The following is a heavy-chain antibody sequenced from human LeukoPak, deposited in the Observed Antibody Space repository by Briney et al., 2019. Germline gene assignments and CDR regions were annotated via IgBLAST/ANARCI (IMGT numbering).Heavy chain of an antibody. D-gene: IGHD3-22*01. Sequence: SETPSLTCAVYGGSFSGYYWSWIRQPPGKGLEWIGEINHSGSTDYNPSLKSRVTISVDTSKNQFSLKLSSVTAADTAVYYCARVRWSSGYYLHWFDPWGQGTLVTVSS. CDR2: INHSGST. V-gene: IGHV4-34*01. J-gene: IGHJ5*02. CDR1: GGSFSGYY. CDR3: ARVRWSSGYYLHWFDP.